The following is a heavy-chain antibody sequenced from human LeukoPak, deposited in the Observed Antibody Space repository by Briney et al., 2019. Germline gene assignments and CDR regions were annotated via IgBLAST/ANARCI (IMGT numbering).Heavy chain of an antibody. V-gene: IGHV3-48*02. CDR2: VYSSDTT. CDR3: ARDLHYAFDI. CDR1: GFTFSGYA. Sequence: GWSLRLSCAASGFTFSGYAMNWVRQAPGKGLEWVSHVYSSDTTYADSVKGRFTISRDNAKNSLYLQMNSLRDEDTAVYYCARDLHYAFDIWGQGTMVTASS. J-gene: IGHJ3*02. D-gene: IGHD3-10*01.